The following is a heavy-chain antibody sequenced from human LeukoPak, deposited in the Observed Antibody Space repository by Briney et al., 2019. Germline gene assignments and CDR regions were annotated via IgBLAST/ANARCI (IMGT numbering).Heavy chain of an antibody. CDR3: ARTRFGELVFDY. D-gene: IGHD3-10*01. V-gene: IGHV4-59*01. CDR1: GGSISSYY. J-gene: IGHJ4*02. CDR2: IYYSGST. Sequence: SETLSLTCTVSGGSISSYYWSWIRQPPGKGLEWIGYIYYSGSTNYNPSLKSRVTISVDTSKNQFSLKLSSVTAADTAVYYCARTRFGELVFDYWGQGTLVTVSS.